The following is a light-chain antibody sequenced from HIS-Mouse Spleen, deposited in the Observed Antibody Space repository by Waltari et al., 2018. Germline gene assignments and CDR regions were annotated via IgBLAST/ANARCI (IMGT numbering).Light chain of an antibody. V-gene: IGLV2-14*03. CDR1: SSDVGGYNY. CDR2: DVS. Sequence: QSALTQPASVSGSPGQSITISCTGTSSDVGGYNYVSWYQQHPGKAPKLMIYDVSKRPSRVFNRFSGSKSGNTASLTISGLQAEDEADYYCSSYTSSSNWVFGGGTKLTVL. J-gene: IGLJ3*02. CDR3: SSYTSSSNWV.